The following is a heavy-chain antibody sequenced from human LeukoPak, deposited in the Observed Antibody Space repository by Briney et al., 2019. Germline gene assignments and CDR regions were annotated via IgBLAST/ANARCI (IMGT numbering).Heavy chain of an antibody. J-gene: IGHJ4*02. D-gene: IGHD1-1*01. Sequence: ASVKVSCKASGYTFTSYALHWVRQAPGQRLEWMGWINAGNGNTKYSQKFQGRVTIPRDTSASTAYMELSSLRSEDTAVYYCARGPKYNWNDGPVDYWGQGTLVTVSS. CDR3: ARGPKYNWNDGPVDY. V-gene: IGHV1-3*01. CDR2: INAGNGNT. CDR1: GYTFTSYA.